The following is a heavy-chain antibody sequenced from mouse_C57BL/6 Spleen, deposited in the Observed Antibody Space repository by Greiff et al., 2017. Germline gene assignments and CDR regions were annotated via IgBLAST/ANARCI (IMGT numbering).Heavy chain of an antibody. J-gene: IGHJ2*01. D-gene: IGHD1-1*01. CDR1: GYAFSSSW. V-gene: IGHV1-82*01. CDR2: IYPGDGDT. Sequence: VMLVESGPELVKPGASVKISCKASGYAFSSSWMNWVKQRPGKGLEWIGRIYPGDGDTNYNGKFKGKATLTADKSSSTAYMQLSSLTSEDSAVYFCARPDYYGSSYVDYWGQGTTLTVSS. CDR3: ARPDYYGSSYVDY.